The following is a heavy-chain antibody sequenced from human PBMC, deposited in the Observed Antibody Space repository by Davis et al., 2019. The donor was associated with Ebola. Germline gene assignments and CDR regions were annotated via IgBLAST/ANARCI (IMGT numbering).Heavy chain of an antibody. V-gene: IGHV1-18*01. CDR2: ISAYNGNT. Sequence: ASVKVSCKASGYTFTSYGISWVRQAPGQGLEWMGWISAYNGNTNYAQKLQGRVTMTTDTSTSTAYMELRSLRSDDTAVYYCARDGYCSSTSCYTLYYYYYGMDVWGQGTTVTVSS. CDR3: ARDGYCSSTSCYTLYYYYYGMDV. J-gene: IGHJ6*02. CDR1: GYTFTSYG. D-gene: IGHD2-2*02.